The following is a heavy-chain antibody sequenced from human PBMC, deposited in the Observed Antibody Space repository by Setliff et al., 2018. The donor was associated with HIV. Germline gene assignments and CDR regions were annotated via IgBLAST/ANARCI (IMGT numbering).Heavy chain of an antibody. Sequence: GGSLRLSCAASGFTFSSYGMHWVRQAPGKGLEWVANIKQDGSEKYYVDSVKGRFTLSGDNAKNSLYLQMNSLRAEDTAVYYCARVFWYGLPQIYYYMDVWGKGTTVTVSS. CDR2: IKQDGSEK. CDR1: GFTFSSYG. D-gene: IGHD2-8*02. J-gene: IGHJ6*03. V-gene: IGHV3-7*01. CDR3: ARVFWYGLPQIYYYMDV.